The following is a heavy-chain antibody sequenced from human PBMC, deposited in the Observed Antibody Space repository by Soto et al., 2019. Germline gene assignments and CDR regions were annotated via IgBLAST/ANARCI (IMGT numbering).Heavy chain of an antibody. CDR1: GFTVSSNY. V-gene: IGHV3-53*01. J-gene: IGHJ6*02. CDR3: ATRYNYYDRSGYPIDV. Sequence: GGSLRLSCAASGFTVSSNYMSWVRQAPGKGLEWVSVIYSGGSTYYADSVKGRFTISRDNSKNTLYLQMNSLRAEDTAVYYCATRYNYYDRSGYPIDVWGQATTVTVCS. CDR2: IYSGGST. D-gene: IGHD3-22*01.